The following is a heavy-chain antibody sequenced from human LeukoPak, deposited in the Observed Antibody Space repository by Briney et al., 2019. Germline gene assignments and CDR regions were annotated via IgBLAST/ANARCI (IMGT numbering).Heavy chain of an antibody. Sequence: GGPLRLSCAASGFTFSSYEMNWVRQAPGKGLEWVSYISSSGSTIYYADSVKGRFTISRDNAKNSLYLQMNSLRAEDTAVYYCARAVGGYYYYYMDVWGKETTVTVSS. V-gene: IGHV3-48*03. CDR2: ISSSGSTI. CDR3: ARAVGGYYYYYMDV. CDR1: GFTFSSYE. J-gene: IGHJ6*03. D-gene: IGHD2-15*01.